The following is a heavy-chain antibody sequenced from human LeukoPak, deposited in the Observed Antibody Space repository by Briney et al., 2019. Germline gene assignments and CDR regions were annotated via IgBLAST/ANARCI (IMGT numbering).Heavy chain of an antibody. J-gene: IGHJ4*02. D-gene: IGHD6-19*01. CDR2: ITSSSSYL. Sequence: GGSLRLSCAASGFTFSTYAMSWVRQAPGKGLEWVSSITSSSSYLYYADSVKGRFTISRDNAKKSVYLQMNSLRAEDTAVYYCARGSTYSSGWYTGFDYWGQGTLVTVSS. CDR1: GFTFSTYA. V-gene: IGHV3-21*01. CDR3: ARGSTYSSGWYTGFDY.